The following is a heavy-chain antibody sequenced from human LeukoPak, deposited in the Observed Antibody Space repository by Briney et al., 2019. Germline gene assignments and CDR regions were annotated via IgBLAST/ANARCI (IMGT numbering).Heavy chain of an antibody. V-gene: IGHV3-30*02. D-gene: IGHD1-26*01. CDR3: AKDRSSIVGATGNMDV. Sequence: GGSLRLSCAASGFTFSSYGMHWVRQAPGKGLEWVSFIRYDGSNKYYADSVKGRFTISRDNSKNTLYLQMNSLRAEDTAVYYCAKDRSSIVGATGNMDVRGKGTTVTVSS. J-gene: IGHJ6*03. CDR1: GFTFSSYG. CDR2: IRYDGSNK.